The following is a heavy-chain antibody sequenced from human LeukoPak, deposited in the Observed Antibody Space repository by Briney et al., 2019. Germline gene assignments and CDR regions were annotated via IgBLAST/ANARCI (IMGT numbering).Heavy chain of an antibody. CDR2: IYYSGST. D-gene: IGHD6-13*01. V-gene: IGHV4-59*01. J-gene: IGHJ4*02. Sequence: SETLSLTCTVSGGSISSYYWSWIRQPPGKGLEWIGYIYYSGSTNYNPSLKSRVTISVDTSKNQFSLKLSSVTAADTAVYYCARLYSSSWYGPFDYWGQGTLVTVSS. CDR1: GGSISSYY. CDR3: ARLYSSSWYGPFDY.